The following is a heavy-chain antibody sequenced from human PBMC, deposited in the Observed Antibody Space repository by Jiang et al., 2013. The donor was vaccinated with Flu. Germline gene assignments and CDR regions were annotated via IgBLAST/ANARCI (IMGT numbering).Heavy chain of an antibody. Sequence: GKGLEWMGIIYPGDSDTRYSPSFQGQVTISADKSISTAYLQWSSLKASDTAMYYCARRGRIAMKNWFDPWGQGTLVTVSS. CDR3: ARRGRIAMKNWFDP. D-gene: IGHD6-13*01. V-gene: IGHV5-51*01. J-gene: IGHJ5*02. CDR2: IYPGDSDT.